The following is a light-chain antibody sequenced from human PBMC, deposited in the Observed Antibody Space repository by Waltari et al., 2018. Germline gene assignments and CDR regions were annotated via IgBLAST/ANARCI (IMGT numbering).Light chain of an antibody. V-gene: IGLV2-14*03. J-gene: IGLJ2*01. Sequence: QSALTQPASVSGSPGQSITISCTGPSGDVGAYTYVSWYQQHPDKAPKLMIFDVSNRPSGVSNRFSGSKSGNTASLTISGLQAEDEADYYCSSYISSSTLELFGGGTSLTVL. CDR1: SGDVGAYTY. CDR2: DVS. CDR3: SSYISSSTLEL.